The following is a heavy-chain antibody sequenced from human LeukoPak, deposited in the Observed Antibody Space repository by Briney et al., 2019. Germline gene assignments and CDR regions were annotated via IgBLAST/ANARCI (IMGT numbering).Heavy chain of an antibody. J-gene: IGHJ2*01. Sequence: SQTLSLTCAISGDSFSTNSAAWNWIRQSPSRGLEWLVRTYYRSKWYNDYATSVKSRITVNADTSKNQFSLQLNSVTPEDTAVYYCARDRGRYLDLWGRGTVVTVSS. D-gene: IGHD3-10*01. CDR2: TYYRSKWYN. CDR3: ARDRGRYLDL. V-gene: IGHV6-1*01. CDR1: GDSFSTNSAA.